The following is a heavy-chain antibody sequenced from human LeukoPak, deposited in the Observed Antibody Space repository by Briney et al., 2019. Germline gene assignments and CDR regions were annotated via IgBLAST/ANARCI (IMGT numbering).Heavy chain of an antibody. V-gene: IGHV4-39*07. Sequence: SETLSLTCSVSGDSTSSSTYSWGWIRQPPGKGLEWIGTISYTGSTYYNPSLKSRVTMSVDTSKNQFSLKLNSVTAADTAVYYCARESRLVVVAATPTTRFDPWGQGTLVTVSS. CDR1: GDSTSSSTYS. CDR2: ISYTGST. D-gene: IGHD2-15*01. CDR3: ARESRLVVVAATPTTRFDP. J-gene: IGHJ5*02.